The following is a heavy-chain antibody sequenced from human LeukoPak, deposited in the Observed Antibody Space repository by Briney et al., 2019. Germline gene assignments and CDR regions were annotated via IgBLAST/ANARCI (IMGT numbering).Heavy chain of an antibody. CDR1: GYSISSGYY. V-gene: IGHV4-38-2*02. J-gene: IGHJ5*02. CDR2: INHSGST. Sequence: PSETLSLTCTVSGYSISSGYYWSWIRQPPGKGLEWIGEINHSGSTNYNPSLKSRVTISVDTSKNQFSLKLSSVTAADTAVYYCARRYCSSTSCYRDGIAVAGYVSWFDPWGQGTLVTVSS. D-gene: IGHD2-2*01. CDR3: ARRYCSSTSCYRDGIAVAGYVSWFDP.